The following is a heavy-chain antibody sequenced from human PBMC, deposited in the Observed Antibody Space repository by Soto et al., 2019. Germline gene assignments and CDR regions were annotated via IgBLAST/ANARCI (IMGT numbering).Heavy chain of an antibody. J-gene: IGHJ6*02. CDR2: IYYSGST. V-gene: IGHV4-59*08. CDR3: ARLHGYCISSSCHGHYAMDV. D-gene: IGHD2-2*01. Sequence: SETLSLTCTVSGGSISSYYWSWIRQPPGKGLEWIGYIYYSGSTNYNPSLKSRVTISVDTSKNQFSLKLSSVTAADTALYYCARLHGYCISSSCHGHYAMDVWGQGTTVTVSS. CDR1: GGSISSYY.